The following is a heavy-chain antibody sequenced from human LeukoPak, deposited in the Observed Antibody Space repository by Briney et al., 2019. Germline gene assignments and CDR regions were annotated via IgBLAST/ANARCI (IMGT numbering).Heavy chain of an antibody. J-gene: IGHJ5*02. CDR3: ARGHGDYARFDP. D-gene: IGHD4-17*01. CDR1: GGSISTSSYY. V-gene: IGHV4-39*01. CDR2: IYYSGST. Sequence: PSETLSLTCTVSGGSISTSSYYWGWIRQPPGKGLEWIGSIYYSGSTYYNPSLKSRVTISVDTSKNQFSLKLSSVTAADTAVYYCARGHGDYARFDPWGQGTLVTVSS.